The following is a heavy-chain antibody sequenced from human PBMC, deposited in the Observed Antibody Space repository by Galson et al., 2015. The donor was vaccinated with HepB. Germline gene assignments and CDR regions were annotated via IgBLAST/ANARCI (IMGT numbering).Heavy chain of an antibody. V-gene: IGHV3-23*01. J-gene: IGHJ5*02. CDR1: AFTFKNYA. CDR2: ISGSGDRT. CDR3: AGYYDYP. Sequence: SLRLSCAASAFTFKNYAMSWVRQAPGKGLEWVPYISGSGDRTNYADAVKGRFTISRDNSKNTLYLQMNSLRAEDTAVYYCAGYYDYPWGQGTLVTVSS. D-gene: IGHD3-3*01.